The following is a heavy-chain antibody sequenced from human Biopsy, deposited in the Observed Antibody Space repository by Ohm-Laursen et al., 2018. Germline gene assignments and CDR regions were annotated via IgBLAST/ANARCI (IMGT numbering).Heavy chain of an antibody. J-gene: IGHJ6*02. CDR2: IYYSGST. D-gene: IGHD2/OR15-2a*01. CDR3: ARATNSTGWPYYYFYGMDV. Sequence: SDTLSLTCTVSGGSISSDYWSWIRQTPGKGLVWIGYIYYSGSTNYNPSLKSRVTILVDTSKNQFSLRLNSATAADTAVYYCARATNSTGWPYYYFYGMDVWGQGTTVTVSS. V-gene: IGHV4-59*07. CDR1: GGSISSDY.